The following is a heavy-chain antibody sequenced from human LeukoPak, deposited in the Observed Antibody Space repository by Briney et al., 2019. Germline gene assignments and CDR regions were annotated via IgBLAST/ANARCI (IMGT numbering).Heavy chain of an antibody. CDR1: GFTFRNYV. J-gene: IGHJ5*02. CDR2: ISGSGGST. D-gene: IGHD2-2*01. CDR3: AKENIVVVPAAHNWFDP. V-gene: IGHV3-23*01. Sequence: PGGSRRLSCAASGFTFRNYVMNWVRQAPGKGLEWVSAISGSGGSTYYADSVKGRFTISRDNSKNTLYLQMNSLRAEDTAVYYCAKENIVVVPAAHNWFDPWGQGTLVTVSS.